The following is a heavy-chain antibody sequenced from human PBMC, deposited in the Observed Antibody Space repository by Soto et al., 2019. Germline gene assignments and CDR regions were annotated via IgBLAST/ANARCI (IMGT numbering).Heavy chain of an antibody. CDR3: ARSLPNCSGGSCYFDY. D-gene: IGHD2-15*01. CDR2: INPNNGGT. CDR1: GYTFTDYY. J-gene: IGHJ4*02. Sequence: AXVQVSCQCSGYTFTDYYIHWVRQAPGQGLEWMGWINPNNGGTNSAQKFQGRVTMTRDTSISTAYMELSRLGSDDTAVYYCARSLPNCSGGSCYFDYWGQGTLVTVSS. V-gene: IGHV1-2*02.